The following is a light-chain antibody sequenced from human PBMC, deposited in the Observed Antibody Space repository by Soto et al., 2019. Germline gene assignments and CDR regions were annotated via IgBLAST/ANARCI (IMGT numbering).Light chain of an antibody. CDR2: DAS. V-gene: IGKV3-11*01. Sequence: EIVLTQSPATLSLSPGERATLSCRASQSVSSYLAWYQQKPGQAPRLLIYDASNRATGIPARFSGGGSGTDFNLSSSRLEPEDFAVYYCQQRFNWPRFTFGQGTKLEIK. J-gene: IGKJ2*01. CDR3: QQRFNWPRFT. CDR1: QSVSSY.